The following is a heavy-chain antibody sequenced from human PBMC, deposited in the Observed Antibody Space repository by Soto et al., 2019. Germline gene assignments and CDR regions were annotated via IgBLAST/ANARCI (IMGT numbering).Heavy chain of an antibody. CDR3: AGSGETHRHFDY. CDR2: TRNIANSYTT. Sequence: PGGSLRLSCAASGFTFSDHYMDWVRQAPGKGLEWVGRTRNIANSYTTEYAASVKGRFTVSRDDSKNYLYLQMNSLKTENTAVDYCAGSGETHRHFDYWGQGTLVTVSS. CDR1: GFTFSDHY. D-gene: IGHD2-15*01. J-gene: IGHJ4*02. V-gene: IGHV3-72*01.